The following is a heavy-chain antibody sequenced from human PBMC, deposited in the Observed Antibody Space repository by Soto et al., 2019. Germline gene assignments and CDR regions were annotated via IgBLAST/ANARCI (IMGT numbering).Heavy chain of an antibody. J-gene: IGHJ4*02. D-gene: IGHD3-22*01. CDR3: ARAPYYYDSSGPLDY. CDR2: IWYDGSNK. CDR1: AFTFSTFG. Sequence: QVQLVESGGGVVQPGRSLRLSCAASAFTFSTFGMHWVRQAPGKGLEWVAVIWYDGSNKYYADSVKGRFTISRDNSKNTLYLQMNSMRADDTAVYYCARAPYYYDSSGPLDYWGQGTLVTVSS. V-gene: IGHV3-33*01.